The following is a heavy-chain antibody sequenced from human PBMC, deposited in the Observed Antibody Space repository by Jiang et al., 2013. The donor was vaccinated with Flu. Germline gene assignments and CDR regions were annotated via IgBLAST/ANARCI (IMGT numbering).Heavy chain of an antibody. J-gene: IGHJ4*02. D-gene: IGHD6-19*01. CDR2: INHSGST. V-gene: IGHV4-34*01. CDR3: ARGRIAVAGPSTFDY. Sequence: LLKPSETLSLTCAVYGGSFSGYYWSWIRQPPGKGLEWIGEINHSGSTNYNPSLKSRVTISVDTSKNQFSLKLSSVTAADTAVYYCARGRIAVAGPSTFDYWGQGTLVTVSS. CDR1: GGSFSGYY.